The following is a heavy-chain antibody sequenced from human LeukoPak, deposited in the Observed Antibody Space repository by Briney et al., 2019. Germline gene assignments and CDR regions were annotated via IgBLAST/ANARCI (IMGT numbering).Heavy chain of an antibody. CDR1: GYTLTELS. CDR3: ATSLAVAGLLCDY. D-gene: IGHD6-19*01. CDR2: FYPEDGET. Sequence: ASVKVSCKVSGYTLTELSMHWVPQAPGKGHERKGGFYPEDGETIYAQKFQGRVTMTEDTSTDTAYIELSSLRSEDTAVYYCATSLAVAGLLCDYWGQGTLVTVSS. V-gene: IGHV1-24*01. J-gene: IGHJ4*02.